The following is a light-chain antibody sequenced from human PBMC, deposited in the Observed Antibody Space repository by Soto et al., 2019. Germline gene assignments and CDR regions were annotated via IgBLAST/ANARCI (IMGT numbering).Light chain of an antibody. CDR2: KAS. CDR1: QSIGTW. Sequence: DIQMTQSPSTLSASVGDRVTITCRASQSIGTWLEWYQQKPGKAPNLLIYKASSLQSGVPSRFSGSGSGTEFTLTINSLQPDDFATYYCHQYHRYSWTFGQGTKVDIK. V-gene: IGKV1-5*03. CDR3: HQYHRYSWT. J-gene: IGKJ1*01.